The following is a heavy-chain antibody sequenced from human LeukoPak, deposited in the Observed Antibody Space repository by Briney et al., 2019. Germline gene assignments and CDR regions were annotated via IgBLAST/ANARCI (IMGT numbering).Heavy chain of an antibody. J-gene: IGHJ4*02. Sequence: GGSLRLSCAASGFTFSGQWMSWVRQAPGKGLEWVANIKQDGSGKYYVDSVKGRFTISRDNAKDSLYLQMNSLRVEDTAVYYCSRGFGLDDWGLGTLVTVSS. V-gene: IGHV3-7*01. D-gene: IGHD3-10*01. CDR3: SRGFGLDD. CDR2: IKQDGSGK. CDR1: GFTFSGQW.